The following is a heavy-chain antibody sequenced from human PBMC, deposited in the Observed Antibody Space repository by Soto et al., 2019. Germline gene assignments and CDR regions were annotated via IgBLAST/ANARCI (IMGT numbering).Heavy chain of an antibody. Sequence: SETLSLTCTVSGGSISGYYWSWIRQPPGKGLEWIGYMYNTGSTVYNPSFKSRVTISVDTSKNQFSLKLNSVTAADTAVYYCARQQWLVLNSFDIWGQGTMVTVSS. CDR1: GGSISGYY. V-gene: IGHV4-59*01. CDR3: ARQQWLVLNSFDI. D-gene: IGHD6-19*01. CDR2: MYNTGST. J-gene: IGHJ3*02.